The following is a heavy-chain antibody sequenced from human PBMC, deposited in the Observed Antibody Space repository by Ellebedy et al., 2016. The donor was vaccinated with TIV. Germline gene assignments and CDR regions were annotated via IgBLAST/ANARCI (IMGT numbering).Heavy chain of an antibody. V-gene: IGHV3-23*01. Sequence: ETLSLXCAVSGDTISGSHLRSLFRQAPGKALEWVSAITASGHRSYYADSVKGRFTISKDSSRDILYLDMNNLRADDTAIYSCTKGAWLESWGQGTLVTVSS. CDR3: TKGAWLES. D-gene: IGHD5-12*01. J-gene: IGHJ4*02. CDR2: ITASGHRS. CDR1: GDTISGSH.